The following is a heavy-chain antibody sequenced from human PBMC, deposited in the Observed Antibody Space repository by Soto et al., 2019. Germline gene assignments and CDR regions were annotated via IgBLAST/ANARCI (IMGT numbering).Heavy chain of an antibody. J-gene: IGHJ6*01. CDR2: INHSGST. Sequence: QVQLQQWGAGLLKPSETLSLTCAVYGGSFSGYYWSWIRQPPGKGLEWIGEINHSGSTNYNPSLKSRVTISLDTSRNQFSLKLSSVTAADTAVYYCARRQQLGVRCMGVWGQGTTVTVSS. CDR1: GGSFSGYY. CDR3: ARRQQLGVRCMGV. D-gene: IGHD6-13*01. V-gene: IGHV4-34*01.